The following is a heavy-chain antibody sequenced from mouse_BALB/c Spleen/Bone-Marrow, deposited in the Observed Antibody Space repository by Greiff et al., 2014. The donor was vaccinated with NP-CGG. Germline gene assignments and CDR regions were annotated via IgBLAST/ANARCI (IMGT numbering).Heavy chain of an antibody. CDR1: GYTFTSSW. Sequence: QVQLKESGSVLVRPGASVKLSCKASGYTFTSSWMHWAKQRPGQGLEWIGDIHPNSGNTNYNEKFRGKATLTVDTSSNTAYVDLSCLTSEDSADYYCARSYRFWYFDVWGAGTTVTVSS. CDR3: ARSYRFWYFDV. D-gene: IGHD2-14*01. J-gene: IGHJ1*01. V-gene: IGHV1S130*01. CDR2: IHPNSGNT.